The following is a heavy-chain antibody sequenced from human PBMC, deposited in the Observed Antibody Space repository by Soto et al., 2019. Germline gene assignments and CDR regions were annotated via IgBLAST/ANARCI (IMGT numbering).Heavy chain of an antibody. CDR2: IYNSGRT. V-gene: IGHV4-30-4*01. D-gene: IGHD3-16*01. CDR3: ARDLGARSGALDI. J-gene: IGHJ3*02. Sequence: TLSLTCTVSGGSISSDDYYWSWIRQPPGKGLEWIGYIYNSGRTSYNPSLESRFTISLDTSKNQFSLRLRSVTAADTAVYFCARDLGARSGALDIWGQGTKVTVSS. CDR1: GGSISSDDYY.